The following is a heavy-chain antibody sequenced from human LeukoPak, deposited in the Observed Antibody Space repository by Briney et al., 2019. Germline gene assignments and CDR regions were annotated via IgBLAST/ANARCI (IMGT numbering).Heavy chain of an antibody. CDR3: ATLPFGGPRRVFDY. V-gene: IGHV4-59*01. CDR1: GGSISSYY. D-gene: IGHD3-16*01. CDR2: IYYSGST. J-gene: IGHJ4*02. Sequence: SETLSLTCTVSGGSISSYYWSWLRQPPGKGLEWIGYIYYSGSTNYNPSLKSRVAISVDTSRNQFSLKLSSVTAADTAVYYCATLPFGGPRRVFDYWGQGIPVTVSS.